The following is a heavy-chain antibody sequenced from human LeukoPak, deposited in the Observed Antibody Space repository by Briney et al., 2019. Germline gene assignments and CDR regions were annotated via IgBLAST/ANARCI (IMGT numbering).Heavy chain of an antibody. Sequence: PSETLSLTCVVSGGSISSNWWSWVRQPPGKGLEWIGEIYHSGSTNYNPSLKGRVTMSVDNPKNEFFLKLSSVTAADTAVYYCAGSRVPYGLDVWGKGTTVTVSS. CDR3: AGSRVPYGLDV. D-gene: IGHD1-26*01. V-gene: IGHV4-4*02. CDR1: GGSISSNW. CDR2: IYHSGST. J-gene: IGHJ6*04.